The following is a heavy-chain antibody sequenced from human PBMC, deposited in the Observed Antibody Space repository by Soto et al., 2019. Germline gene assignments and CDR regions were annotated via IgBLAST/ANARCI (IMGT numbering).Heavy chain of an antibody. CDR1: GGSISSYY. V-gene: IGHV4-59*01. Sequence: SETLSLTCTVSGGSISSYYWSWIRQPPGKGLEWIGYIYYSGSTNYNPSLKSRVTISVDTSKNQFSLKLSSVTAADTAVYYCARDSGYDLGFDPWGQGTLVTVSS. CDR3: ARDSGYDLGFDP. J-gene: IGHJ5*02. D-gene: IGHD5-12*01. CDR2: IYYSGST.